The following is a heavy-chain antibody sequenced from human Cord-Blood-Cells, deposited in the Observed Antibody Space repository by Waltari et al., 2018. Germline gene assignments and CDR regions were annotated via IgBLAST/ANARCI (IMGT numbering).Heavy chain of an antibody. CDR1: GFTFSSYA. Sequence: QVQLVESGGGVVQPGRSLRLSCAASGFTFSSYAMHWVRQAPGKGLGWGAVISCDGSNKYCADSVKGGFTISRDNSKNTLYLQMNSLRAEDTAVYYCARYYSTITIFDYWGQGTLVTVSS. D-gene: IGHD6-13*01. CDR3: ARYYSTITIFDY. V-gene: IGHV3-30-3*01. CDR2: ISCDGSNK. J-gene: IGHJ4*02.